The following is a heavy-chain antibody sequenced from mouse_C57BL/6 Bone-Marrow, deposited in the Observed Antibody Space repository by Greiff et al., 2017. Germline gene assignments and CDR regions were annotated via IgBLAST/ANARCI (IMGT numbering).Heavy chain of an antibody. CDR2: ISSGGSYT. J-gene: IGHJ4*01. CDR1: GFTFSSYG. Sequence: DVKLVESGGDLVKPGGSLKLSCAASGFTFSSYGMSWVRQTPDKRLEWVATISSGGSYTYYPDSVKGRFTISRDNAKNTLYLQMSSLKSEDTAMYYCATLVYYDYEGDAMDYWGQGTSVTVSS. V-gene: IGHV5-6*02. CDR3: ATLVYYDYEGDAMDY. D-gene: IGHD2-4*01.